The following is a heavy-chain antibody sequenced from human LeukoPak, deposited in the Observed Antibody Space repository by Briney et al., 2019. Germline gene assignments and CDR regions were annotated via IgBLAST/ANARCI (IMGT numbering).Heavy chain of an antibody. CDR3: ARDGYSYGYVWFDP. V-gene: IGHV1-3*01. D-gene: IGHD5-18*01. CDR2: VNAGNGNT. CDR1: GYTFTSYA. Sequence: ASVKVSCKASGYTFTSYAMHWVRQAPGQRLEWMGWVNAGNGNTKYSQKFQGRVTITRDTSASTAYMELSSLRSEDTAVYYCARDGYSYGYVWFDPWGQGTLVTVSS. J-gene: IGHJ5*02.